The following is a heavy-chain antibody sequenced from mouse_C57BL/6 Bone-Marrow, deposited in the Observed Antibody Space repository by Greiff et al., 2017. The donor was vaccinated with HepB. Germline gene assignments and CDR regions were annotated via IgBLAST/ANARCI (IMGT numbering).Heavy chain of an antibody. CDR1: GYTFTSYG. CDR2: IYPRSGNT. V-gene: IGHV1-81*01. D-gene: IGHD2-1*01. J-gene: IGHJ4*01. CDR3: APLLWYPMDY. Sequence: VKLQQSGAELARPGASVKLSCKASGYTFTSYGISWVKQRTGQGLEWIGEIYPRSGNTYYNEKFKGKATLTADKSSSTAYMELRSLTSEDSAVYFCAPLLWYPMDYWGQGTSVTVSS.